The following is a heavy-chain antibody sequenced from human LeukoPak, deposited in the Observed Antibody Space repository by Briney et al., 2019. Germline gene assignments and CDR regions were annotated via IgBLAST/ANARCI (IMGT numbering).Heavy chain of an antibody. V-gene: IGHV3-23*01. D-gene: IGHD2-2*01. Sequence: PGGSLRLSCAASGFTFSSFAMSWVRQAPGKGLEWLSAISGSGGSTYYADSVKGRFTISRDNSKNTLFLQMNSLRAEDTAVYYCAKDRSCTGSSCNVGSWGQGTMVTVSS. J-gene: IGHJ3*01. CDR2: ISGSGGST. CDR1: GFTFSSFA. CDR3: AKDRSCTGSSCNVGS.